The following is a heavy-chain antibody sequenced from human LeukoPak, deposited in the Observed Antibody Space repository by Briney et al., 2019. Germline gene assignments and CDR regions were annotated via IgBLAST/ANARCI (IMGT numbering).Heavy chain of an antibody. V-gene: IGHV4-4*02. CDR1: GGSISGNVW. J-gene: IGHJ4*02. Sequence: PSETLSLTCAVSGGSISGNVWWNWVRQTPGKGLEWIGEVYHSGDTKYNPSLQSRVTISIDKSKDQVSLRLSSVTAADTAVYYCARKLVGATPFDYWGQGTLVTVSS. D-gene: IGHD1-26*01. CDR2: VYHSGDT. CDR3: ARKLVGATPFDY.